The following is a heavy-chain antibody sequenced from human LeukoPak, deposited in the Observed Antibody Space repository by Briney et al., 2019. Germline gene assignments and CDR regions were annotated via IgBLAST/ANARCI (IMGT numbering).Heavy chain of an antibody. CDR2: INHSGST. CDR1: GGSFSGYY. Sequence: PSETLSLTCAVYGGSFSGYYWSWIRQPPGKGLEWIGEINHSGSTNYNPSLKSRVTISVDTSKNQFSLKLSSVTAADTAVYYCAGDYYDSSGYSPWGQGTLVTVS. CDR3: AGDYYDSSGYSP. D-gene: IGHD3-22*01. J-gene: IGHJ5*02. V-gene: IGHV4-34*01.